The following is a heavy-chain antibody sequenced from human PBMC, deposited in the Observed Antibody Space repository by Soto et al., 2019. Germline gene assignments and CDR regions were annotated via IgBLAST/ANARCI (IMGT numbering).Heavy chain of an antibody. Sequence: EVQLLESGGDLVQSGGSLRLSCEASGFTFSDFGMSWVRQIPGKGLEWVSTVNNDGRNTHYADSVEGRFTISRDNSKNTLYLQMDSLRAEDTAVYYCAKEVVLESAGRSHYYYYGLDVWGQGTTVTVSS. V-gene: IGHV3-23*01. D-gene: IGHD2-2*01. CDR1: GFTFSDFG. CDR2: VNNDGRNT. CDR3: AKEVVLESAGRSHYYYYGLDV. J-gene: IGHJ6*02.